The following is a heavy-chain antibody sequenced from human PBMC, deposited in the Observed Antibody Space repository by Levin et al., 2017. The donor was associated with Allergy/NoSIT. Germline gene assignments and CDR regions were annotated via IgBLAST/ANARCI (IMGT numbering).Heavy chain of an antibody. CDR3: ARGQGEQWLVFER. CDR1: GGSISTSHY. J-gene: IGHJ1*01. D-gene: IGHD6-19*01. CDR2: IYYTGSA. Sequence: SETLSLTCTASGGSISTSHYWGWIRQPPGKGLEWIGSIYYTGSAYYNPSLQSRFTISVDTSRNQFSLKLNSVTAADTAVFYCARGQGEQWLVFERWGQGTLVTVSS. V-gene: IGHV4-39*07.